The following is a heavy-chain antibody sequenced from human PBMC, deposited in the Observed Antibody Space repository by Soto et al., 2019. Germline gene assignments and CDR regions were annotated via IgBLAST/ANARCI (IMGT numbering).Heavy chain of an antibody. Sequence: GASVKVSCKASGGTFSSYTISWVRQAPGQGLEWMGRIIPILGIANYAQKFQGRVTITADKSTSTAYMELSSLRSEDTAVYYCARPSSTSPQNDAFDIWGQGTMVTVSS. CDR1: GGTFSSYT. D-gene: IGHD2-2*01. CDR3: ARPSSTSPQNDAFDI. V-gene: IGHV1-69*02. J-gene: IGHJ3*02. CDR2: IIPILGIA.